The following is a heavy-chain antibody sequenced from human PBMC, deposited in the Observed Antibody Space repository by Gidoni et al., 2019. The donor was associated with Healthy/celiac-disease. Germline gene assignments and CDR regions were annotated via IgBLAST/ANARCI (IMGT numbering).Heavy chain of an antibody. CDR3: ARGGTGTTLGYYYYYGMDV. Sequence: QVQLQESGPGLVKPSGTLSLTCAVSGGSISSSNCWSWVRQPPGKGLEWIGEIYHSWSTNYNPALKSRVTISVDKSKNQFSLKLSSVTAADTAVYYCARGGTGTTLGYYYYYGMDVWGQGTTVTVSS. V-gene: IGHV4-4*02. D-gene: IGHD1-1*01. CDR1: GGSISSSNC. J-gene: IGHJ6*02. CDR2: IYHSWST.